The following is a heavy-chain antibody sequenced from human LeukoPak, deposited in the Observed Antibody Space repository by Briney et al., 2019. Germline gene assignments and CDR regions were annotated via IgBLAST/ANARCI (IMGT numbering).Heavy chain of an antibody. J-gene: IGHJ4*02. V-gene: IGHV4-39*01. CDR2: IYYRGST. CDR1: GGSISSSSYY. Sequence: SETLSLTCTVSGGSISSSSYYWGWIRQPPGKGLEWIGSIYYRGSTYYNPSLKSRVTISVDTSKNQFSLKLSSVTAADTAVYYCASINPTIDYSLDYWGQGTLVTVSS. CDR3: ASINPTIDYSLDY. D-gene: IGHD4-11*01.